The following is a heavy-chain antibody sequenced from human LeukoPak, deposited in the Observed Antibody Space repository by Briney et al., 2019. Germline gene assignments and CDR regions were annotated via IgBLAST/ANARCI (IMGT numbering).Heavy chain of an antibody. CDR3: AKGNWRYFDY. CDR2: IKQDGSDK. V-gene: IGHV3-7*05. D-gene: IGHD1-1*01. J-gene: IGHJ4*02. CDR1: GFTFSSNW. Sequence: GGSLRLSCAASGFTFSSNWMTWVRQAPGKGLEWVANIKQDGSDKYYVDSVRGRFTISRDNSKNTLYLQMNSLGADDTAVYYCAKGNWRYFDYWGQGTLVTVSS.